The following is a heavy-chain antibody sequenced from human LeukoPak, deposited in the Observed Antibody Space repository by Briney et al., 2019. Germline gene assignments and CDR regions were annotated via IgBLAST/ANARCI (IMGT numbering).Heavy chain of an antibody. CDR1: GGSVTSTNW. Sequence: PSETLSLTCDASGGSVTSTNWWTWVRQPPGKGLEWIGEGDRDGRTNYKPSLKSRLIMSVDLPVNQVYLKLTSLTAADTAVYYCAREGGFYRQLDYSGQGTLVSVSS. V-gene: IGHV4-4*02. CDR3: AREGGFYRQLDY. J-gene: IGHJ4*02. D-gene: IGHD2-2*01. CDR2: GDRDGRT.